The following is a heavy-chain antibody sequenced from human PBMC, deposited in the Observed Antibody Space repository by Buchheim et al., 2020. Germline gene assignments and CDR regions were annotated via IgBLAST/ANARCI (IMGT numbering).Heavy chain of an antibody. CDR2: ISYDSTNK. D-gene: IGHD3-3*01. J-gene: IGHJ4*02. CDR3: ARDEKPFTIFGVVIKSSYFDY. Sequence: QVQLVESGGGVVQPGRSLRLSCASSGFTFSSYAIHWVRQAPGKGLEWVAAISYDSTNKYYADSVKGRFTISRDNSKSTLYLQMNSLRPEDTALYYCARDEKPFTIFGVVIKSSYFDYWGQGTL. V-gene: IGHV3-30*04. CDR1: GFTFSSYA.